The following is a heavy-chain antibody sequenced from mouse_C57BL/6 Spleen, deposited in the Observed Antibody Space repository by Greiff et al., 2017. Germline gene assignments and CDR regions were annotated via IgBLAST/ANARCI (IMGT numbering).Heavy chain of an antibody. J-gene: IGHJ4*01. CDR3: ASVTAQATYYAMDY. Sequence: VQLQQSGAELARPGASVKMSCKASGYTFTSYTLHWVKQRPGQGLEWIGYINPSSGDTKYNQKFKDKATLTADKSSSTAYMQLSRLTSADSAVYYCASVTAQATYYAMDYWGQGTSVTVSS. CDR1: GYTFTSYT. CDR2: INPSSGDT. D-gene: IGHD3-2*02. V-gene: IGHV1-4*01.